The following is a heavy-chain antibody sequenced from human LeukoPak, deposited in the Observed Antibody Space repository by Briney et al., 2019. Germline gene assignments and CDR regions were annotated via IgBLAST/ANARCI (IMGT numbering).Heavy chain of an antibody. CDR1: GYTFTSYA. CDR2: INTNTGNP. J-gene: IGHJ6*02. V-gene: IGHV7-4-1*02. Sequence: ASVKVSCKASGYTFTSYAMNWVRQAPGQGLEWMGWINTNTGNPTYAQGFTGRFVFSLDTSVSTAYLQISSLKAEDTAVYYCAREYSSSWYVGYYYYGMDVWGQGTTVTVSS. CDR3: AREYSSSWYVGYYYYGMDV. D-gene: IGHD6-13*01.